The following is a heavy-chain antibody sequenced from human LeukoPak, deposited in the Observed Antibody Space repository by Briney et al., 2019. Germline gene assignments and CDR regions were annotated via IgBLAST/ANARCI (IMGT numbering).Heavy chain of an antibody. CDR3: AKASSTHCFDY. Sequence: GGSLRLSCAAFGFPLSSYAMSWVRQAPGKGLEWVSTFSVRSGASTYYADSVKGRFSISRDNSKNTLYLQMNSLRAEDTAVYYCAKASSTHCFDYWGQGTLVTVSS. D-gene: IGHD2-2*01. CDR1: GFPLSSYA. CDR2: FSVRSGAST. V-gene: IGHV3-23*01. J-gene: IGHJ4*02.